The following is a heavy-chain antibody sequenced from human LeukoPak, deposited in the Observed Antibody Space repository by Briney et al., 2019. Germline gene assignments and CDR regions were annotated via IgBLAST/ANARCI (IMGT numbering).Heavy chain of an antibody. D-gene: IGHD6-13*01. CDR1: GFTFSNYW. CDR3: VRDETWNFGLSWYDGYDI. Sequence: GGSLRLSCAASGFTFSNYWMSWVRQAPGKGLEWVANIKQDGSEKNYVDSVKGRFTISRDNAKNSLYLQMNSLRAEDTAVYYCVRDETWNFGLSWYDGYDIWGQGTMVTVSS. V-gene: IGHV3-7*01. J-gene: IGHJ3*02. CDR2: IKQDGSEK.